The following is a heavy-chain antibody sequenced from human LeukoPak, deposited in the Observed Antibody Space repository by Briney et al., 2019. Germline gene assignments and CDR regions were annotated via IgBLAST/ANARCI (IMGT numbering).Heavy chain of an antibody. CDR3: VYDYGELDY. V-gene: IGHV4-34*01. CDR1: GGSFSGYY. Sequence: SETLSLTCAVYGGSFSGYYWSWIRQPPGKGLEWIGEINHNGSTNYNPSLKSRVTISVDTSKNQFSLKLSSVTAADTAVYYCVYDYGELDYWGQGTLVTVSS. J-gene: IGHJ4*02. D-gene: IGHD4-17*01. CDR2: INHNGST.